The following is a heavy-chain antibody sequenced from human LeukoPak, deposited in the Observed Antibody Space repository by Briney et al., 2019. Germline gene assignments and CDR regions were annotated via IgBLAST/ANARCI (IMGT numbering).Heavy chain of an antibody. V-gene: IGHV4-39*01. CDR1: GGSISSSSYY. Sequence: SETLSLTCTVSGGSISSSSYYWGWIRQPPGKGLEWIGSIYYSGSTYYNPSLKSRVTISVDTFKNQFSLKLSSVTAADTAVYYCALGIAGAFDYWGQGTLVTVSS. CDR2: IYYSGST. J-gene: IGHJ4*02. CDR3: ALGIAGAFDY. D-gene: IGHD1-26*01.